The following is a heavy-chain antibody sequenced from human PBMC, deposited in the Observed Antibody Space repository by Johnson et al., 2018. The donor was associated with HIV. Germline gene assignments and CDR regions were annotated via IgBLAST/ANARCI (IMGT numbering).Heavy chain of an antibody. CDR3: TPGWRDDAFDI. D-gene: IGHD5-24*01. Sequence: VQLVESGGGLVQPGGSLRLSCAASGFTFSNYWMSWVRQVPGKGLEWVANIKQDGSEKYYVDSVKGRFTISRNNAKKSLYLQMNSLKTEDTAVYYCTPGWRDDAFDIWGQGTMVTVSS. J-gene: IGHJ3*02. CDR1: GFTFSNYW. V-gene: IGHV3-7*03. CDR2: IKQDGSEK.